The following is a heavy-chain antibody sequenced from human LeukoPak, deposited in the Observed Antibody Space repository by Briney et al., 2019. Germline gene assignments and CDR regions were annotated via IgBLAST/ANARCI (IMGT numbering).Heavy chain of an antibody. CDR3: ARDSDWAFDY. D-gene: IGHD3-9*01. V-gene: IGHV3-48*01. CDR1: GFTFNTYS. CDR2: VKSGNYDI. J-gene: IGHJ4*02. Sequence: GGSLRLSCAASGFTFNTYSMNWVRQAPGKGLEWHSYVKSGNYDIQYADSVTGRFTVSRDSATNSLYLQMNDLKAEDTAVYYCARDSDWAFDYWGQGSLVTVSS.